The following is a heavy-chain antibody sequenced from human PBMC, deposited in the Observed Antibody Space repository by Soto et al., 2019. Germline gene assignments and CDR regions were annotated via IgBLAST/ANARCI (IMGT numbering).Heavy chain of an antibody. V-gene: IGHV1-46*01. CDR3: AREDRNHHFDY. J-gene: IGHJ4*02. D-gene: IGHD1-1*01. CDR1: GYTFSSHY. Sequence: QVQLVQSGTELKKPGASVKVSCKASGYTFSSHYMHWVRQAPGQGLEWMGIINPSGGDTVYAQTFQGRVTMTRDTSTTTIHMELSSLTSEDTAVYFCAREDRNHHFDYWGQGTLVTISS. CDR2: INPSGGDT.